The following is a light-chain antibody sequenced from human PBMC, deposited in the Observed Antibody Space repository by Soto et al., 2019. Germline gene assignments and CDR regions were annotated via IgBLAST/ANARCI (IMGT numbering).Light chain of an antibody. V-gene: IGKV3-20*01. CDR1: QSVSSNF. Sequence: EIVLTQSPGTLALSPWERSTLSCRASQSVSSNFLAWYQQKPGQAPRLLIYGASKRATGIPDRFSGSGSGTDFTLTISRLEPEDFAVYYCQQYGSSPRTFGQGIKVDI. J-gene: IGKJ1*01. CDR2: GAS. CDR3: QQYGSSPRT.